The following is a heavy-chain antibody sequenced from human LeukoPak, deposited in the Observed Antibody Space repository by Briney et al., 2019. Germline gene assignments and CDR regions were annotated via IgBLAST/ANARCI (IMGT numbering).Heavy chain of an antibody. CDR1: GYTFTDYY. CDR2: INPNSGGT. V-gene: IGHV1-2*02. J-gene: IGHJ3*02. D-gene: IGHD3-16*01. CDR3: AREEQSVFAFEI. Sequence: ASVKVSCKASGYTFTDYYMHWVRQAPGQGLEWMGWINPNSGGTNYAQKLQGRVTMTRDTSTSTAYMEMSRLRSVDTAVYHCAREEQSVFAFEIWGQGTMVTVSS.